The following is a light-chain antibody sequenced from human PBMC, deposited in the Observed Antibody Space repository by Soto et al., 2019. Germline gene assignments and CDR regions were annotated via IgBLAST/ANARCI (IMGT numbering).Light chain of an antibody. Sequence: QSVLTQPTSVSGSPGQSITISCTGNHNDIGTYDYVSWYQQHPGRAPRLLIHGVTTRPSGISGRFSASKSGLTASLTISGLQPEDGADYYCSSFTSNRIYVFGPGTKLTVL. CDR1: HNDIGTYDY. J-gene: IGLJ1*01. CDR3: SSFTSNRIYV. V-gene: IGLV2-14*03. CDR2: GVT.